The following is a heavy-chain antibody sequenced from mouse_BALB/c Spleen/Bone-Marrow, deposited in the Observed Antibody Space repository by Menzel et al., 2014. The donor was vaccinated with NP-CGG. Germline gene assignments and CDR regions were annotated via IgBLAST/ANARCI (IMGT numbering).Heavy chain of an antibody. CDR1: GYSFTSYW. CDR2: IDPSDSET. CDR3: ARGFGMDY. J-gene: IGHJ4*01. V-gene: IGHV1S126*01. Sequence: QVQLQQSGPQLVRPGASVKISCKASGYSFTSYWMHWVKQRPEQGLEWIGMIDPSDSETRLNQKFKDKATLTVDKSSSTAYMQLSSPTSEDSAVYYCARGFGMDYWGQGTSVTVSS.